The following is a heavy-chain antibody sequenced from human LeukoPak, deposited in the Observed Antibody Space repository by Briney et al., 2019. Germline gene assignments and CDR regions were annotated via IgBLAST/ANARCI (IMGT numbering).Heavy chain of an antibody. CDR1: GYTFTNHY. CDR2: INPNSGDT. D-gene: IGHD5-12*01. J-gene: IGHJ4*02. Sequence: ASVKVSCKASGYTFTNHYIHWVRQAPGQGREWMGWINPNSGDTNFAQKFQGRVTMARDTSTSTAYMQLSRLRSDDTAVYYCARDRYTGYGTFDFWGQGTLVTVSS. V-gene: IGHV1-2*02. CDR3: ARDRYTGYGTFDF.